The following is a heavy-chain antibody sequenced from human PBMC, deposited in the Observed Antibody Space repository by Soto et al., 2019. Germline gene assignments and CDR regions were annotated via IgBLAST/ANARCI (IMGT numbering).Heavy chain of an antibody. J-gene: IGHJ4*02. Sequence: SETLSLTCAVSGASIISGDWWGWVRLPPGKGLEWIGEIFHNGVTNYNPSLRSRATISVDKSRSQVSLELTSLTAADTATYFCTGQFGLGYTLNYWGQGTQVTVSS. D-gene: IGHD2-15*01. CDR1: GASIISGDW. V-gene: IGHV4-4*02. CDR2: IFHNGVT. CDR3: TGQFGLGYTLNY.